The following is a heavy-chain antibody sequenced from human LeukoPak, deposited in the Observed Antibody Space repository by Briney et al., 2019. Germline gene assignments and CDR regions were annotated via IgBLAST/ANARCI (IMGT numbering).Heavy chain of an antibody. CDR2: IKQDGSEK. Sequence: GGSLRLSCAASGFSLSTYWMSWVRQAPGKGPEWVANIKQDGSEKNYVDSVKGRFTISRDNARNSLYLQMNSLRAEDTAVYYCARHWRGRYSIDYWGQGTLVTVSS. D-gene: IGHD6-19*01. CDR3: ARHWRGRYSIDY. V-gene: IGHV3-7*05. J-gene: IGHJ4*02. CDR1: GFSLSTYW.